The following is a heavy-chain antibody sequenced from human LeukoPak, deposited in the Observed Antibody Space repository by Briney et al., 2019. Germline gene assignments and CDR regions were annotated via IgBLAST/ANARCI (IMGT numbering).Heavy chain of an antibody. V-gene: IGHV4-59*01. Sequence: SETLSLTWTVSGGSISSYYWSWIRQPPRKGREWIGYIYYSGSTNYNPSLKSRVTISVDTSKNQFSLKLSSVTAADTAVYYCSRAPVTQPYYYYCCMDVWGKGTTVTVSS. CDR2: IYYSGST. J-gene: IGHJ6*03. CDR1: GGSISSYY. D-gene: IGHD4-17*01. CDR3: SRAPVTQPYYYYCCMDV.